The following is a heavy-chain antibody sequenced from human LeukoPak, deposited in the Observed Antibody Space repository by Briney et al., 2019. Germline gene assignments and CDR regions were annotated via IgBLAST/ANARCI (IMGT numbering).Heavy chain of an antibody. CDR3: ATVFYGSGSYPDY. V-gene: IGHV3-33*01. D-gene: IGHD3-10*01. CDR2: IWYDGSNK. CDR1: GFTFSSYG. J-gene: IGHJ4*02. Sequence: GRSLRLSCAASGFTFSSYGMHWVRQAPGKGLEWVAVIWYDGSNKYYADSVKGRFTISRDNSKNTLYLQMNSLRAEDTAVYYCATVFYGSGSYPDYWGQGTLVTVSS.